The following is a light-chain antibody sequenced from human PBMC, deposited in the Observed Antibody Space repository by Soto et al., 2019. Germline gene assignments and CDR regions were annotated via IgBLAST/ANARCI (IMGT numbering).Light chain of an antibody. CDR1: QSVRSSY. V-gene: IGKV3-20*01. Sequence: EIVLTQSPGTLSLSPGERATLSCRASQSVRSSYLAWYQQKPGQAPRLLIYGASSRATGIPDRFSGSGSGTDFTLTISRLEPEDFAVYYWQQYCSSPLTFGGGTKVEIK. J-gene: IGKJ4*01. CDR3: QQYCSSPLT. CDR2: GAS.